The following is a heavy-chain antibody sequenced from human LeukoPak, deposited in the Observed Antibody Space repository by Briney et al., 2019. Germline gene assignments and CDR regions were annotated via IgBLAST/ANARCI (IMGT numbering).Heavy chain of an antibody. D-gene: IGHD2-8*02. V-gene: IGHV3-48*03. Sequence: GGSLRLPCAASGFTFSSYEMNWVRQAPGKGLEWISYISNSGTIMYYADSVKGRFTISRDDAKSSLYLQLNSLRAEDTAVYYCTLVPLGWGQGTLVTVSS. CDR2: ISNSGTIM. CDR1: GFTFSSYE. J-gene: IGHJ4*02. CDR3: TLVPLG.